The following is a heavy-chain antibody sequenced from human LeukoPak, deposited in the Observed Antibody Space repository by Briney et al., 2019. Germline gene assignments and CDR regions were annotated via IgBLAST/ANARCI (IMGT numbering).Heavy chain of an antibody. J-gene: IGHJ4*02. V-gene: IGHV3-53*01. CDR2: IYSGGST. Sequence: GGSLRLSCAASGFTVSSNYMSWVRQAPGKGLEGVSVIYSGGSTYYADSVKGRFTISRDNSKNTLYLQMNSLRAEDTAVYYCAREEYDSSGYYFDYWGQGTLVTVSS. CDR1: GFTVSSNY. CDR3: AREEYDSSGYYFDY. D-gene: IGHD3-22*01.